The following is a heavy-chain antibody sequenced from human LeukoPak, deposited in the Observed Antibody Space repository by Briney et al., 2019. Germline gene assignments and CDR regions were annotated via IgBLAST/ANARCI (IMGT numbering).Heavy chain of an antibody. CDR1: GGSFSGYY. D-gene: IGHD3-22*01. Sequence: SETLSLTCAVYGGSFSGYYWSWIRQPPGKGLEWIGEINHSGSTNYNPSLKSRVTISVDTSKNQFSLKLSSVTAADTAVYYCASLSSSGYYFAGLDAFDIWGQGTMVTVSS. CDR2: INHSGST. CDR3: ASLSSSGYYFAGLDAFDI. V-gene: IGHV4-34*01. J-gene: IGHJ3*02.